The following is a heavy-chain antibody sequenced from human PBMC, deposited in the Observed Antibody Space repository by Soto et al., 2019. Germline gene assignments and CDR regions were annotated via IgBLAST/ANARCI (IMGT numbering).Heavy chain of an antibody. J-gene: IGHJ4*02. Sequence: GSLRLSCAASGFTFSSYWMHWVRQAPGKGLEWVAVISYDGSNKYYADSVKGRFTISRDNSKNTLYLQMNSLRAEDTAVYYCAKQFDYGGNSVFYYWGQGTLVTVSS. CDR1: GFTFSSYW. CDR3: AKQFDYGGNSVFYY. D-gene: IGHD4-17*01. V-gene: IGHV3-30*18. CDR2: ISYDGSNK.